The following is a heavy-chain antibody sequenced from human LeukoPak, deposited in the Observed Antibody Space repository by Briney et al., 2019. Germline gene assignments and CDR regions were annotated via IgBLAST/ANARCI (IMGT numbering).Heavy chain of an antibody. CDR2: ISWNSGSI. V-gene: IGHV3-9*01. D-gene: IGHD2-2*01. CDR1: GFTFDDYA. J-gene: IGHJ6*02. CDR3: ARDSGYCSSTSCPYYYYYGMDV. Sequence: QPGGSLRLSCAASGFTFDDYAMHWVRQAPGKGLEWVSGISWNSGSIGYADSVKGRFTISRDNAKNSLYLQMNSLRAEDTAVYYCARDSGYCSSTSCPYYYYYGMDVWGQGTTVTVSS.